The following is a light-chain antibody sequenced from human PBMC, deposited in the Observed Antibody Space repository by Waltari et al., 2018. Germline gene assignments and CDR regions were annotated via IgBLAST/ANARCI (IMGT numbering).Light chain of an antibody. J-gene: IGKJ4*01. CDR2: GGS. CDR1: QSLLHTDGYTY. Sequence: IVMPQTPLSLPLTPGAPASHSCRSSQSLLHTDGYTYLDWYLQKPGQSPQLLIYGGSNRASGVPDRFSGSGSGTDFTLKISKVEAEDVGVYYCMQHKALPLTFGGGTKVEIK. V-gene: IGKV2-40*01. CDR3: MQHKALPLT.